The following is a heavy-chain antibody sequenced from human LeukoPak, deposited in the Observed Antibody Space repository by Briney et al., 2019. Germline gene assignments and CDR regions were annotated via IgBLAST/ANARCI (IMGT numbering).Heavy chain of an antibody. CDR1: GGSISSYY. CDR3: ARQGEYSNYGVDY. J-gene: IGHJ4*02. CDR2: IYYSGST. D-gene: IGHD4-11*01. V-gene: IGHV4-59*01. Sequence: PPETLSLTCTVSGGSISSYYWSWIRQPPGKGLEWIGYIYYSGSTNYNPSLKSRVTISVETSKNEFSLKLRSVTAADTAVYYCARQGEYSNYGVDYWGQGTLVTVSS.